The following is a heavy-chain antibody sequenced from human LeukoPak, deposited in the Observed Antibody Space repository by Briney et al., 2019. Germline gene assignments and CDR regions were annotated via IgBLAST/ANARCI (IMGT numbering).Heavy chain of an antibody. J-gene: IGHJ4*02. V-gene: IGHV3-23*01. CDR1: GFTLSSYA. CDR2: ISGSGGGT. D-gene: IGHD3/OR15-3a*01. Sequence: GGSLRLSCAASGFTLSSYAMSWVRQAPGKGLEWVSTISGSGGGTYYADSVKGRFTISRDNSKNTLYLQMNSLRAEDTAVYYCAKDLPASVDWSMDYWGQGTLVTVSS. CDR3: AKDLPASVDWSMDY.